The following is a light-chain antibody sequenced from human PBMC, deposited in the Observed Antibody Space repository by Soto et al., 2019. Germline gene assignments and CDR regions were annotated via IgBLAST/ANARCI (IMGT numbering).Light chain of an antibody. Sequence: QTVVPQYPSLTLSPGGTVTPTCGSSTGAVTSGHYPYWFQQKPGQPPRKLIYDTTNTHSWTPPRFSGSLLGGKAALTLSGAQYEDEGEYYCLLSYSGAWVFGGGTQLTVL. J-gene: IGLJ3*02. CDR3: LLSYSGAWV. CDR2: DTT. CDR1: TGAVTSGHY. V-gene: IGLV7-46*01.